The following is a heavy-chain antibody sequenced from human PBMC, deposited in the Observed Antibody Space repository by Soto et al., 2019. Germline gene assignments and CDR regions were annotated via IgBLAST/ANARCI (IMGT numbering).Heavy chain of an antibody. CDR1: GGSISSSSYY. Sequence: SETLSLTCTVSGGSISSSSYYWGWIRQPPGKGLEWIGSIYYSGSTYYNPSLKSRVTISVDTSKNQFSLKLSSVTAADTAVYYCASYGDYWYFDYWGQGTLVTV. V-gene: IGHV4-39*01. CDR2: IYYSGST. CDR3: ASYGDYWYFDY. J-gene: IGHJ4*02. D-gene: IGHD4-17*01.